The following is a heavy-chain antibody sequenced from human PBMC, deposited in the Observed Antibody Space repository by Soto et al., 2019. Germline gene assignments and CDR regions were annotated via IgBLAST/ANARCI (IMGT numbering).Heavy chain of an antibody. CDR3: ARRQERYYDFWSGYGLDY. CDR2: INPSGGST. J-gene: IGHJ4*02. CDR1: GYTFTSYY. Sequence: ASVKVSFKASGYTFTSYYMHWLRQAPGQGLEWMGIINPSGGSTSYAQKFQGRVTMTRDTSTSTVYMELSSLRSEDTAVYYCARRQERYYDFWSGYGLDYWGQGTLVTVSS. V-gene: IGHV1-46*01. D-gene: IGHD3-3*01.